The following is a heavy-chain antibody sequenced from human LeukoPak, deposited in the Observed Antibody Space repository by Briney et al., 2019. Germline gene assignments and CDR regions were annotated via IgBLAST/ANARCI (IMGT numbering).Heavy chain of an antibody. CDR3: AKNLWFGELYNGMDV. J-gene: IGHJ6*04. Sequence: PGRSLRLSCAASGFTFSSYGMHWVRQAPGKGLGWVAVISYDGSNKYYADSVKGRFTISRDNSKNTLCLQMNSLRAEDTAVYYCAKNLWFGELYNGMDVWGKGTTVTVSS. CDR1: GFTFSSYG. CDR2: ISYDGSNK. D-gene: IGHD3-10*01. V-gene: IGHV3-30*18.